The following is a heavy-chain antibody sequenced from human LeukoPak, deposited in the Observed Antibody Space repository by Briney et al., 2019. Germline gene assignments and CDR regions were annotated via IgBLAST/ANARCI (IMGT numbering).Heavy chain of an antibody. Sequence: GGSLRLSCAAFGFTFSSYAMSWVRQAPGKGLEWVSAISGSGGSTYYADSVKGRFTISRDNSKNTLYLQMNSLRAEDTAVYYCAKRTGSHYYYYYMDVWGKGTTVTVSS. CDR1: GFTFSSYA. J-gene: IGHJ6*03. V-gene: IGHV3-23*01. D-gene: IGHD6-13*01. CDR3: AKRTGSHYYYYYMDV. CDR2: ISGSGGST.